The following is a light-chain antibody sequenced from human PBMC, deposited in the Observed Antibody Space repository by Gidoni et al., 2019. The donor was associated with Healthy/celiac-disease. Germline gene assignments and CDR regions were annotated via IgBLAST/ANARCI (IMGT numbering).Light chain of an antibody. V-gene: IGLV2-8*01. Sequence: QSALTQPPSASGSPGQSVTISCTGTSSDVGGYNYVSCYQQHPGKAPKLMIYKVSKRPSGVPDRFSGSKSGNTASLTVSGLQAEDEADYYCSSYAGSNNYVFGTGTKVTVL. CDR1: SSDVGGYNY. CDR2: KVS. CDR3: SSYAGSNNYV. J-gene: IGLJ1*01.